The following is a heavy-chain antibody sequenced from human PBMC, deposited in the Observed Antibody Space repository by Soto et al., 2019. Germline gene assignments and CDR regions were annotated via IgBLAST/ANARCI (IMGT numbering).Heavy chain of an antibody. CDR2: ISSTTNYI. CDR3: ARESEDLTSNFDY. Sequence: WGSLRLSCAASGFTFTRYSMNFFRHSPGKGLEWVSSISSTTNYIYYGDSMKGRFTISRDNAKNSLYLEMNSLRAEDTAVYYCARESEDLTSNFDYWGQGTLVTVSS. CDR1: GFTFTRYS. V-gene: IGHV3-21*06. J-gene: IGHJ4*02.